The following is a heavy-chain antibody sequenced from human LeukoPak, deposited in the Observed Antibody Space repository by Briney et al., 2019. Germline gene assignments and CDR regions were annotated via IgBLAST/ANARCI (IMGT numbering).Heavy chain of an antibody. CDR1: GFTFSNYA. V-gene: IGHV3-23*01. J-gene: IGHJ4*02. D-gene: IGHD6-13*01. Sequence: GASLRLSCAASGFTFSNYAMSWVRQAPGKGLEWVSAITGSGGNTYYADSVKGRFTISRDNSKNTLYLQMNSLRAEDTAVYYCARAFLGAAGFWDCWGQGTLVTVSS. CDR2: ITGSGGNT. CDR3: ARAFLGAAGFWDC.